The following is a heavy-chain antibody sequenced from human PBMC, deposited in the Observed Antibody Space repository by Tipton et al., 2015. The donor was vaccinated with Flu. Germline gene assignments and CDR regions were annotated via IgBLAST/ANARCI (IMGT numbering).Heavy chain of an antibody. J-gene: IGHJ6*02. CDR2: TYYRSKWYN. Sequence: GLVKPSQTLSLTCAISGDSVSSNSAAWNWIRQSPSRGLEWLGRTYYRSKWYNDYAVSVKGRIAINPDASKNQFFLQLNSVTPEDTAAYYCTRGGGYGDYGLYYYYGMEVWGQGTTVTVSS. CDR1: GDSVSSNSAA. V-gene: IGHV6-1*01. CDR3: TRGGGYGDYGLYYYYGMEV. D-gene: IGHD4-17*01.